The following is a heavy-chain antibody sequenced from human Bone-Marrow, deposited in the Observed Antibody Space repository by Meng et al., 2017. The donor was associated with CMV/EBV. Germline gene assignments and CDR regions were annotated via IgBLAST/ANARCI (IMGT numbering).Heavy chain of an antibody. J-gene: IGHJ4*02. D-gene: IGHD4-23*01. CDR3: ARDRGYGGNSNIVAY. CDR2: ISYDRNNK. V-gene: IGHV3-30*03. CDR1: GFTFSSYG. Sequence: GGSLRLSCAASGFTFSSYGMHWVRQAPGKGLEWVALISYDRNNKYYADSVKGRFTISRDNSKDTLYLQMNSLRPDDTAVYFCARDRGYGGNSNIVAYWGQGTLVTVSS.